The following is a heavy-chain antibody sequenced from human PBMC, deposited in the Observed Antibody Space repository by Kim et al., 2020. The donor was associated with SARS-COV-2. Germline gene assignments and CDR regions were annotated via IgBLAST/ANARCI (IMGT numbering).Heavy chain of an antibody. D-gene: IGHD3-10*01. CDR1: GYTFTSYD. V-gene: IGHV1-18*01. J-gene: IGHJ4*03. Sequence: ASVKVSCKAAGYTFTSYDINWVRQAPGQGLEWMGWMNAYSGNTGYAQKLQGRVTMTTDTSTNTAYMELSGLRFDDTALYYCARGRVRTLYYVGLGTLV. CDR3: ARGRVRTLYY. CDR2: MNAYSGNT.